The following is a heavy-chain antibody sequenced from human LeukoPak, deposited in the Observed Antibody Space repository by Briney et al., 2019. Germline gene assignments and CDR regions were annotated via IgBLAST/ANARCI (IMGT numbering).Heavy chain of an antibody. CDR2: IYPGDSDT. CDR1: GYSFTNYW. J-gene: IGHJ5*02. Sequence: GESLKISCKGSGYSFTNYWIGWVRQMPGKGLEWMGIIYPGDSDTRYSPSFQGQVTISADKSISTAYLQWSSLKASDTAMYYCARHPYYYGSGSPTGFDPWGQGTLVTVSS. D-gene: IGHD3-10*01. CDR3: ARHPYYYGSGSPTGFDP. V-gene: IGHV5-51*01.